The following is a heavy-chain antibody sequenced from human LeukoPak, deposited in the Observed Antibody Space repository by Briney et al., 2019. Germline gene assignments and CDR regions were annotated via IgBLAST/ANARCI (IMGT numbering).Heavy chain of an antibody. Sequence: PGGSLRLSCAASGFTFSNYYMHWVRQAPGKGLEWMAFVRDDGNENYYADSVRGRFTISRDNSKNTLYLQMNSLRAEDTAMYYCAKEGKGSLDGFDIWGQGTMVTVSS. CDR1: GFTFSNYY. CDR3: AKEGKGSLDGFDI. CDR2: VRDDGNEN. J-gene: IGHJ3*02. V-gene: IGHV3-30*02. D-gene: IGHD3-10*01.